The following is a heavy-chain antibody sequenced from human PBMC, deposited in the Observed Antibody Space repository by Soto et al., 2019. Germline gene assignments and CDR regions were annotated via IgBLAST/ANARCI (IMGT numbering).Heavy chain of an antibody. D-gene: IGHD2-21*02. CDR3: VRGDKGGFDL. V-gene: IGHV3-21*06. CDR1: GFTLSSYS. CDR2: ICTSSTYI. J-gene: IGHJ3*01. Sequence: GGSLRLSCAASGFTLSSYSMNWVRQAPGMGLEWVSSICTSSTYIYYADSVKGRFTISRDNAKNSLYLQMNSLRAEDTAVYYCVRGDKGGFDLWGQGTTVTVS.